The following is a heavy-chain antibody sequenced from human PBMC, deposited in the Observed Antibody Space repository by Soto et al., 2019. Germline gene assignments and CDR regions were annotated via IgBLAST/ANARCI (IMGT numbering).Heavy chain of an antibody. V-gene: IGHV3-30-3*01. CDR3: ARVVRPGDYYYGMDV. J-gene: IGHJ6*02. CDR1: GFTFSSYA. D-gene: IGHD3-10*01. CDR2: ISYDGSNK. Sequence: GGSLRLSCAASGFTFSSYAMHWVRQAPGKGLEWVAVISYDGSNKYYADSVKGRFTISRDNSKNTLYLQMNSLRAEDTAVYYCARVVRPGDYYYGMDVWGQGTTVTVSS.